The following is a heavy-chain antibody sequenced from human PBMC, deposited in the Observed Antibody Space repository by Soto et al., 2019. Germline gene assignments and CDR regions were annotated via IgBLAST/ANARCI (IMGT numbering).Heavy chain of an antibody. J-gene: IGHJ5*02. V-gene: IGHV4-34*01. CDR3: AIYGSGSSHFNWFDP. D-gene: IGHD3-10*01. CDR1: GGSFSGYY. CDR2: INHSGST. Sequence: SETLSLTCAVYGGSFSGYYWSWIRQPPGKGLEWIGEINHSGSTNYNPSLKSRVTISVDTSKNQFSLKLSSVTAADTAVYYCAIYGSGSSHFNWFDPWGQGTLVTVSS.